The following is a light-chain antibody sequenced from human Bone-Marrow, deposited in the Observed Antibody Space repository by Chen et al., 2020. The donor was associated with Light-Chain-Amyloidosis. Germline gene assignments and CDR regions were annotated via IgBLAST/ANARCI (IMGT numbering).Light chain of an antibody. CDR3: QQYGTSPLT. J-gene: IGKJ4*01. V-gene: IGKV3-20*01. Sequence: EIVLTQSPGTLSLSPGEGANLSCRASQTISSNYLTWYQQKFGQAPRLLIYGSSSRATGSPDRFTGCGSGTYCTLTINRLEPEDVAMYYCQQYGTSPLTFGGGTKVDIK. CDR1: QTISSNY. CDR2: GSS.